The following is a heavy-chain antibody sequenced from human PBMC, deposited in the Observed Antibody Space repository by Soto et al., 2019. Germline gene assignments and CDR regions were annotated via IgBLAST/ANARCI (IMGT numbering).Heavy chain of an antibody. D-gene: IGHD3-22*01. CDR3: ARHKGGSGYYDSSGYYYPSDV. V-gene: IGHV5-51*01. Sequence: RGESLKISCKGSGYSFTSYWIGWVRQMPGKGLEWMGIIYPGDSDTRYSPSFQGQVTISADKSISTAYLQWSSLKASDTAMYYCARHKGGSGYYDSSGYYYPSDVWGQGTTVTVSS. J-gene: IGHJ6*02. CDR2: IYPGDSDT. CDR1: GYSFTSYW.